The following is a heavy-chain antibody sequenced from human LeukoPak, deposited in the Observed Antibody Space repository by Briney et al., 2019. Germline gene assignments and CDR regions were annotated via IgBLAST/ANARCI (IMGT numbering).Heavy chain of an antibody. CDR2: VYYRTT. CDR3: ARDRLLIGDYYYYMDV. V-gene: IGHV4-59*01. Sequence: SETLSLTCTVSGGSISSYYWNWIRQPPGKGLEWIGYVYYRTTNYNPSLKSRVTISVDTSKNQLSLKLSSVTAADTAVYYCARDRLLIGDYYYYMDVWGKGTTVTVSS. CDR1: GGSISSYY. D-gene: IGHD3-22*01. J-gene: IGHJ6*03.